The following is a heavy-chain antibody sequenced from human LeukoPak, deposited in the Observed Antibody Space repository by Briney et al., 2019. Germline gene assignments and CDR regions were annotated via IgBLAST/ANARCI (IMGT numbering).Heavy chain of an antibody. CDR2: VNLQGST. J-gene: IGHJ4*02. Sequence: SETLSLTCGVSGGSITSTNYWTWVRQPPGKGLEWIGEVNLQGSTNYNPSLMGRVAISVDISENHISLQLTSVTAADTAVYYCAREGGPYRPLDYSGQGTLVTVSS. V-gene: IGHV4-4*02. CDR1: GGSITSTNY. CDR3: AREGGPYRPLDY.